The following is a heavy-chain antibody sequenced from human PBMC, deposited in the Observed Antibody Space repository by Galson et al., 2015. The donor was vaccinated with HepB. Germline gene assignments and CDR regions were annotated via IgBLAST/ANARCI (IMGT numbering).Heavy chain of an antibody. CDR3: ATGTDLPRMDV. Sequence: SAKVSCKVSGYTLTNLSMHWVRQAPGNGLEWMGGFDPEKNKSIYAQKFQGRVTMTEDTPTDTAYMELSSLRSEDTALYYCATGTDLPRMDVWGKGTTVTVSS. V-gene: IGHV1-24*01. J-gene: IGHJ6*03. CDR1: GYTLTNLS. CDR2: FDPEKNKS.